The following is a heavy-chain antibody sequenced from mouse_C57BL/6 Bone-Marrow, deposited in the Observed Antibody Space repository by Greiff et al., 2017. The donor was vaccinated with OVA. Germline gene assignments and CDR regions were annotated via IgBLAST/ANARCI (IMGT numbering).Heavy chain of an antibody. V-gene: IGHV5-6*02. J-gene: IGHJ4*01. CDR2: ISSGGSYT. CDR1: GFTFSSYG. CDR3: ASAYYSNYGYAMDY. Sequence: KLVESGGDLVKPGGSLKLSCAASGFTFSSYGMSWVRQTPDKRLEWVATISSGGSYTYYPDSVKGRFTISRDNAKNTLYLQMSSLKSEDTAMYYCASAYYSNYGYAMDYWGQGTSVTVSS. D-gene: IGHD2-5*01.